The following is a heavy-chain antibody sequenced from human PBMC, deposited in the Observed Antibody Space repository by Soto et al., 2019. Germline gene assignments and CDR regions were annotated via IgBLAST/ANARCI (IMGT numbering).Heavy chain of an antibody. J-gene: IGHJ4*02. V-gene: IGHV1-69*01. CDR1: GGTFSSYA. D-gene: IGHD1-26*01. CDR3: ASSSGSSDYDY. CDR2: IIPIIGTA. Sequence: QVQLVQSGAEVKTPGSSVKVSCKASGGTFSSYAISWLRQAPGQGLEWMGGIIPIIGTANYAQKFQGRVTITADEATSTAYMELSSLRSEDTAVDYCASSSGSSDYDYCGQGPLVPVSS.